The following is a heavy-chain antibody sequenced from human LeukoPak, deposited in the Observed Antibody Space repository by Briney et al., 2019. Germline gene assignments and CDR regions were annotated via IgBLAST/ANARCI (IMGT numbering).Heavy chain of an antibody. Sequence: PEASVKVSCKASGYTFNTYAIHWVRLAPGQRLEWMGWIDTSNGNTKYSQKFQGRVTMTTDTSASTAYMDLSSLRSEDTARYYCARGTNFGDYSVGDAFDIWGQGTMVTVSS. V-gene: IGHV1-3*04. D-gene: IGHD4-17*01. CDR3: ARGTNFGDYSVGDAFDI. J-gene: IGHJ3*02. CDR1: GYTFNTYA. CDR2: IDTSNGNT.